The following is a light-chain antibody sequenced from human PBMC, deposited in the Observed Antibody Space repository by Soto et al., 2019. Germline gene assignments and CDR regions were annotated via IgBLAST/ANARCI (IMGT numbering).Light chain of an antibody. V-gene: IGLV1-44*01. CDR2: SNN. J-gene: IGLJ1*01. CDR1: SSNIGSNT. CDR3: AAWEDSREI. Sequence: QSVLTQPPSASGTPGQRVTISCSGSSSNIGSNTVNWYQQLPGTAPKLLIYSNNQRPSGVPDRFSGSKSGTSASLAISGLQSEDEAEYYCAAWEDSREIFGTGTKLTVL.